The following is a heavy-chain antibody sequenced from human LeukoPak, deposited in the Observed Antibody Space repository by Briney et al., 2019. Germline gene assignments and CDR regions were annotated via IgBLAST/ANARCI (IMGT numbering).Heavy chain of an antibody. V-gene: IGHV1-69*13. CDR2: IIPIFGTA. CDR1: GGTFSSYA. Sequence: SVKVSCKASGGTFSSYAISWVRQAPGQGLEWMGGIIPIFGTANYAQKFQGRVTITADESTSTAYMELSSLRSEDTAVYYCARDSGYSYDPGDSFDIWGQGTMVTVSS. D-gene: IGHD5-18*01. CDR3: ARDSGYSYDPGDSFDI. J-gene: IGHJ3*02.